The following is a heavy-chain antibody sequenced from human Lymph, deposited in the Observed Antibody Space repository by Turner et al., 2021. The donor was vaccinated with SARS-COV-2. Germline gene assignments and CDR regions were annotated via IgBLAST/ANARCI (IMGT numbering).Heavy chain of an antibody. D-gene: IGHD6-19*01. CDR3: TRVSPQGRYVPVFDY. CDR1: GGSISSSFYY. J-gene: IGHJ4*02. CDR2: FYYRGSN. V-gene: IGHV4-39*01. Sequence: QLQLQESGPGLVKPSETLSLTCTVSGGSISSSFYYWGWIRQPPGKGLEWIGSFYYRGSNYNHPSLNSRITISVNTSKNQFFHKRSSVTATDTAVFCCTRVSPQGRYVPVFDYWGQGTLVTVSS.